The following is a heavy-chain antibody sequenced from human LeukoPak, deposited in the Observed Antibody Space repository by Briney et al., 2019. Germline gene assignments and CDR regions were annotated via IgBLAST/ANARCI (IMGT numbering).Heavy chain of an antibody. CDR2: IDGDGSRT. V-gene: IGHV3-74*01. J-gene: IGHJ4*02. CDR3: TRGLGGWGLDY. Sequence: PGGSLRLSCAASGFTFSTSWMHWVRQAPGKGLVWVSRIDGDGSRTSYADSVKGRFTISRDNAKNTLYLQMNSLRAEDTAMYYCTRGLGGWGLDYWGQGTLVTVSS. CDR1: GFTFSTSW. D-gene: IGHD6-19*01.